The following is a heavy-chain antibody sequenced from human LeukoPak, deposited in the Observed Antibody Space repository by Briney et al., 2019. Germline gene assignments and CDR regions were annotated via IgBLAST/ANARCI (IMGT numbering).Heavy chain of an antibody. D-gene: IGHD5-12*01. CDR2: ISWNSGSI. V-gene: IGHV3-9*01. CDR3: AKGGYELYNWFDP. CDR1: GFTFDDYA. J-gene: IGHJ5*02. Sequence: GGSLRLSCAASGFTFDDYAMHWVRQAPGKGLEWVSGISWNSGSIGYADSVKGRFTISRDNAKNSLYLQMNSLRAEDTALYYCAKGGYELYNWFDPWGQGTLVTVPS.